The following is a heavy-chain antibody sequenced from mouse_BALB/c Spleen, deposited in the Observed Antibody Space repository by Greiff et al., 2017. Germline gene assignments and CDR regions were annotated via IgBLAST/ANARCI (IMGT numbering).Heavy chain of an antibody. Sequence: EVMLVESGGGLVQPGGSRKLSCAASGFTFSSFGMHWVRQAPEKGLEWVAYISSGSSTIYYADTVKGRFTISRDNPKNTLFLQMTSLRSEDTAMYYCARLRERYFDDWGQGTTLTVSS. CDR3: ARLRERYFDD. CDR2: ISSGSSTI. J-gene: IGHJ2*01. V-gene: IGHV5-17*02. CDR1: GFTFSSFG.